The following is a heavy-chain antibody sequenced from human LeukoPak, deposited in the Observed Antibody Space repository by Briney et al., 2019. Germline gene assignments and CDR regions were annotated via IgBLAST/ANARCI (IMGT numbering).Heavy chain of an antibody. D-gene: IGHD4-17*01. CDR1: GFTFSSFD. V-gene: IGHV3-13*04. CDR2: IGTASDT. CDR3: ATAQDYGDYVGFDY. Sequence: PGGSLRLSCAASGFTFSSFDMHWVRQPTGQGLEWVSTIGTASDTYYPASVEGRFTLSIDNAKNSLYLQMNSLRAEDTALYYCATAQDYGDYVGFDYWGQGTLVTVSS. J-gene: IGHJ4*02.